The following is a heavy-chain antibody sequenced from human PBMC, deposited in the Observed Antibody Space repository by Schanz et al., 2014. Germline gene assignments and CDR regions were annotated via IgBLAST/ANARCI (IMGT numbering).Heavy chain of an antibody. CDR2: IYSGGST. Sequence: ESGGGLIQPGGSLRLSCVVSGFSVSNTYMHWVRQPPGKGLEWVSVIYSGGSTYYADSVKGRFTISRDNSKNTLYLQMNSLRAEDTAVYYCARDRWDWNNAFDIWGQGTMVTVSS. CDR1: GFSVSNTY. J-gene: IGHJ3*02. V-gene: IGHV3-53*01. CDR3: ARDRWDWNNAFDI. D-gene: IGHD1-1*01.